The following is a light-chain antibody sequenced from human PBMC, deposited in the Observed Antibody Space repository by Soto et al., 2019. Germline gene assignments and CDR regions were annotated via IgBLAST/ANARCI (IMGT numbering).Light chain of an antibody. CDR3: SSYAGSSTFV. J-gene: IGLJ1*01. CDR2: EVS. CDR1: SSDVGGYDY. V-gene: IGLV2-14*01. Sequence: QSALTQPASVSGSPGQSITISCTGTSSDVGGYDYVSWYQQHPSKAPKLIIYEVSDRPSGVSNRFSGSKSGNTASLTISGLQAEDEADYYCSSYAGSSTFVFGTGTKVTVL.